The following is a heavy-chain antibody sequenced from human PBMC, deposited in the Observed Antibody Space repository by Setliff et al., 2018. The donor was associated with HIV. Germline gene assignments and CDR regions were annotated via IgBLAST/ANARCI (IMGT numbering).Heavy chain of an antibody. CDR2: IYYSGST. V-gene: IGHV4-28*06. CDR1: GYSISSSHW. Sequence: LSLTCAVSGYSISSSHWWGWIRQPPGKGLEWIGYIYYSGSTNYNPSLKSRATMSVDTSNNRFSLKLSSATALDTAVYYCAKTVVGDSYALPNDGFDIWGQGTMVTVSS. D-gene: IGHD3-16*01. J-gene: IGHJ3*02. CDR3: AKTVVGDSYALPNDGFDI.